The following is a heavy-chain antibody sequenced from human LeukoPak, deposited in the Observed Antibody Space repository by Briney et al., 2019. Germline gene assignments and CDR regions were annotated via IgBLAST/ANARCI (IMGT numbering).Heavy chain of an antibody. V-gene: IGHV1-69*13. Sequence: GASVKVSCKASGGTFSSYAISWVRQAPGQGLEWMGGIIPIFGTANYAQKFQGRVTITADESTSTAYMELSSLRSEDTAVYYCARISPNGAAGRAFDIWGQGTMVTVSS. D-gene: IGHD6-13*01. CDR1: GGTFSSYA. CDR2: IIPIFGTA. J-gene: IGHJ3*02. CDR3: ARISPNGAAGRAFDI.